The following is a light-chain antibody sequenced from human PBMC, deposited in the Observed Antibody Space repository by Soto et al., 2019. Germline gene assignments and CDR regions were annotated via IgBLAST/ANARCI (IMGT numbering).Light chain of an antibody. CDR3: KEYGSSRP. CDR1: QSVSSTY. CDR2: GAS. V-gene: IGKV3-20*01. Sequence: EIVLTQSPGTLSLSPGEKATLSCRASQSVSSTYLAWYQQKPGQAPRLLIYGASSRAAGIPDRFSGSGSGTDFTLTISRLEPEDFAVYYCKEYGSSRPFGQGTKVEIK. J-gene: IGKJ1*01.